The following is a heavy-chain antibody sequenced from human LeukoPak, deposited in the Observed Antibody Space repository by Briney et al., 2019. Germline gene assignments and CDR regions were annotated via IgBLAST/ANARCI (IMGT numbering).Heavy chain of an antibody. V-gene: IGHV3-23*01. Sequence: PGGSLRLSCAASGFTFSSYAMSWVRQAPAKGLEWVSCISSRADTTYYADSVKGRFTISGDNSKNTLYLQMNSLRAEDTAVYYCAKDGDSGYGEYFDYWGQGTLVTVST. CDR3: AKDGDSGYGEYFDY. D-gene: IGHD5-12*01. CDR2: ISSRADTT. CDR1: GFTFSSYA. J-gene: IGHJ4*02.